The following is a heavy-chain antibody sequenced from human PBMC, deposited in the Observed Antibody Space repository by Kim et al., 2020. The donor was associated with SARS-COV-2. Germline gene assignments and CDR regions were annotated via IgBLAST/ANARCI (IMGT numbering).Heavy chain of an antibody. CDR3: TPDWNQFDQ. Sequence: GGSLRLSCAVSGLTVSSHTFIWVRQAPGEGLDWVALVNNAAHTLYSDSVKGRFTVSRDNSKNTIYLEMNNLRADDTALYYWTPDWNQFDQWGQGTLVTVS. J-gene: IGHJ4*02. CDR1: GLTVSSHT. CDR2: VNNAAHT. V-gene: IGHV3-23*01. D-gene: IGHD1-1*01.